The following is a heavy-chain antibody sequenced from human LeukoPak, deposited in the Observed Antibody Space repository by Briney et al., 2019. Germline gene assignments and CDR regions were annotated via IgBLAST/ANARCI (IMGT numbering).Heavy chain of an antibody. V-gene: IGHV1-69*04. CDR2: IIPILGIA. D-gene: IGHD6-6*01. CDR1: GSTFSSYA. CDR3: ARDQLPQDLDP. Sequence: ASVKVSCKASGSTFSSYAISWVRQAPGQGLEWMGRIIPILGIANYAQKFQGRVTITADKSTSTAYMELSSLRSEDTAVYYCARDQLPQDLDPWGQGTLVTVSS. J-gene: IGHJ5*02.